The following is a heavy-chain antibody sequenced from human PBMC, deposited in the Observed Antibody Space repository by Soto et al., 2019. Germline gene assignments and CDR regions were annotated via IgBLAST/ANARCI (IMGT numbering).Heavy chain of an antibody. D-gene: IGHD2-15*01. CDR3: AKVLSTVLVAASSY. CDR1: GFTFNTYA. J-gene: IGHJ4*02. V-gene: IGHV3-23*01. Sequence: PVVSLRLSYAASGFTFNTYAMTWVRQAPGKGLEWVSGITYSGDSVSYADSVKGRFTISRDNSKNTLYLQMNSLRAQDTALYYCAKVLSTVLVAASSYWGQGSLITV. CDR2: ITYSGDSV.